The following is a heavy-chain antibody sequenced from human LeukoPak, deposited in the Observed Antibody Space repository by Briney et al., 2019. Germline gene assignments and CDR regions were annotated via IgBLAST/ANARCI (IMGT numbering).Heavy chain of an antibody. Sequence: PGGSLGLSCGASGFTFSSYAMSWVRQAPGKGLEWVSLISASGEKTYYADSVKGRFTISRDNSDNTLYLQMNSLRAEDTAVFYCAKDRSLDGGNTNGYFDFWGQGTLVTVSS. CDR1: GFTFSSYA. CDR2: ISASGEKT. J-gene: IGHJ4*02. D-gene: IGHD4-23*01. CDR3: AKDRSLDGGNTNGYFDF. V-gene: IGHV3-23*01.